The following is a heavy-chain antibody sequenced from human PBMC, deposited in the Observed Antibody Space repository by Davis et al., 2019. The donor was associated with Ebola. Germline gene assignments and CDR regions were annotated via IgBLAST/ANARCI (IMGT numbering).Heavy chain of an antibody. V-gene: IGHV3-23*01. CDR2: ISGSGGST. J-gene: IGHJ6*03. CDR3: ARGGVVVRDYYYYYYMDV. D-gene: IGHD3-10*01. Sequence: PGGSLRLSCAASGFTFSSYAMSWVRQAPGKGLEWVSAISGSGGSTYYADSVKGRFTISRDNSKNTLYLQMNSLRAEDTAVYYCARGGVVVRDYYYYYYMDVWGKGTTVTVSS. CDR1: GFTFSSYA.